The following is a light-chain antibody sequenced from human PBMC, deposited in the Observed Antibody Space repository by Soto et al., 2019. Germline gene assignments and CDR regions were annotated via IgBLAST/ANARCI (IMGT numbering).Light chain of an antibody. CDR3: SSFTISSTWV. CDR1: SSDVGGLNY. V-gene: IGLV2-14*01. J-gene: IGLJ3*02. Sequence: QSALTQPASVSGSPGQSITISCTGTSSDVGGLNYVSWYQHHPGNAPKLIIYEVSNRPSGVSDRVSGSKSDNTASLTISGLQTEDEADYYCSSFTISSTWVFGGGTKLTVL. CDR2: EVS.